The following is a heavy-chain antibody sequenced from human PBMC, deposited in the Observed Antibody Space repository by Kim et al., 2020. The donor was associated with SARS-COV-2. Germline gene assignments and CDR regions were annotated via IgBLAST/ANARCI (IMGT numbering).Heavy chain of an antibody. V-gene: IGHV3-21*06. CDR3: ARDWTNGGSYSFDY. J-gene: IGHJ4*02. Sequence: ADSVKGRFTISSDNAKNSLYLQMNSLRAEDTAVYYCARDWTNGGSYSFDYWGQGTLVTVSS. D-gene: IGHD1-26*01.